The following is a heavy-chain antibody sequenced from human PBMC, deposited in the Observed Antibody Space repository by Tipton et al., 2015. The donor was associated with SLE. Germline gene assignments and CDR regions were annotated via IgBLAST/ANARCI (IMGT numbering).Heavy chain of an antibody. V-gene: IGHV4-38-2*01. Sequence: LRLSCAVSGYSLSSGYYWGWIRQPPGKGLEWIGSIYHSGSTYYNPSLKSRVTISVDTSKNQFSLKLSSVTAADTAVYYCAVKNSGLEDYWGQGTLVTVSS. CDR1: GYSLSSGYY. D-gene: IGHD5-12*01. J-gene: IGHJ4*02. CDR3: AVKNSGLEDY. CDR2: IYHSGST.